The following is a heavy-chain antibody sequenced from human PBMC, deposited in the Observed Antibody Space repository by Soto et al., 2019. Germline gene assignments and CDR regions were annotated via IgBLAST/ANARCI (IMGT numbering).Heavy chain of an antibody. D-gene: IGHD3-3*01. Sequence: ASVKVSCKASGYTFTGYYIHWVRQAPGQRLEWMGYINPNSGGPNYAQKFQGRVTMTRDTSISAAYMELSRLRSDDTAVYFCARDYWSGDRYYYGMDVWGQGTTVTVSS. CDR2: INPNSGGP. J-gene: IGHJ6*02. CDR1: GYTFTGYY. CDR3: ARDYWSGDRYYYGMDV. V-gene: IGHV1-2*02.